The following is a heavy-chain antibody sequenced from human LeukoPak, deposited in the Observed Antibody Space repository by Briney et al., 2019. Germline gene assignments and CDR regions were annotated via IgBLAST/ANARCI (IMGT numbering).Heavy chain of an antibody. CDR2: ISSSSSYI. Sequence: GGSLRLSCAASGFTFSSYSMNWVRQAPGKGLEWVSSISSSSSYIYYADSVKGRFTISRDNAKNSLYLQMNSLRAEDTAVYYCARGAPERISSSTNYYFDYWGQGTLVTVSS. CDR1: GFTFSSYS. V-gene: IGHV3-21*01. D-gene: IGHD6-6*01. J-gene: IGHJ4*02. CDR3: ARGAPERISSSTNYYFDY.